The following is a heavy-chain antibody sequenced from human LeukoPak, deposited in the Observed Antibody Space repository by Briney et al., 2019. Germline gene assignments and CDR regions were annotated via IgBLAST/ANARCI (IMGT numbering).Heavy chain of an antibody. CDR2: INSGGSST. CDR3: AREVPSIFYYYDSSGYYYSDAFDI. D-gene: IGHD3-22*01. CDR1: GFTFSSYW. J-gene: IGHJ3*02. Sequence: GGSLRLSCAASGFTFSSYWMHWVRHAPGKGLVWVSRINSGGSSTIYADSVKGRFTISRDNAKNTLYLQMNSLRAEDTAVYYCAREVPSIFYYYDSSGYYYSDAFDIWGQGTMVTVSS. V-gene: IGHV3-74*01.